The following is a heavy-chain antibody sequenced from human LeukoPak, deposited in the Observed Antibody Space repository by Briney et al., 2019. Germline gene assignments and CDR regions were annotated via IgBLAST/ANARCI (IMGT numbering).Heavy chain of an antibody. CDR2: IHYSGST. D-gene: IGHD3-9*01. V-gene: IGHV4-39*01. Sequence: SETLSLTCTVSGGSIRSSDYYWAWIRQPPGRGLEWIGTIHYSGSTFYKPPLKSRLTVSADTSRNQFYMKLSSVTAADTAVYYCARASGVLPSFEWENWFDTWGQGSLVTVSS. J-gene: IGHJ5*02. CDR1: GGSIRSSDYY. CDR3: ARASGVLPSFEWENWFDT.